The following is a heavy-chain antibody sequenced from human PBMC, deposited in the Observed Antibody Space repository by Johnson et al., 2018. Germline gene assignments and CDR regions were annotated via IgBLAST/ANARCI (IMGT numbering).Heavy chain of an antibody. D-gene: IGHD3-16*01. J-gene: IGHJ6*02. CDR2: IWYDGSNK. V-gene: IGHV3-33*01. CDR3: AVDHLLASFWGV. Sequence: VQLVQSGGGVVQPGRSLRLSCAASGFTFSSYGMHWVRQAPGKGLEWVAVIWYDGSNKYNADSVKGRFTISRDNSKNTLYLQMNNLRDEDTAVYYWAVDHLLASFWGVWGQGTTVIVSS. CDR1: GFTFSSYG.